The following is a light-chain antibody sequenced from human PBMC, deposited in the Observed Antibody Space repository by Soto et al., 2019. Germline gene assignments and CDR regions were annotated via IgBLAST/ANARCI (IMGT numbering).Light chain of an antibody. CDR3: CSYAGTSTYVV. Sequence: QSALTQPASVSGSPGQSITISCTGTSSDVGSYNLVSWYQQHPGKVPKLMIYQVIKRPSGVSNRFSGAKSDNTASLTISGLEAEDEAAYYCCSYAGTSTYVVFGGGTKVTVL. J-gene: IGLJ2*01. CDR1: SSDVGSYNL. CDR2: QVI. V-gene: IGLV2-23*02.